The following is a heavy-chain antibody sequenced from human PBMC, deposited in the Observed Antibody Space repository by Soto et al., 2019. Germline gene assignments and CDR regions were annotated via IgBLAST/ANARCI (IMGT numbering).Heavy chain of an antibody. CDR2: INPKSGGT. CDR1: GYSFTDYH. Sequence: ASVKVSCKASGYSFTDYHIHWVRQAPGQGLEWLGRINPKSGGTSTAQKFQGWVTMTTDTSIGTASMELTRLTSDDTAIYYCARGDSTDCSNGVCSFFYNHDMDVWGQGTTVTVSS. V-gene: IGHV1-2*04. CDR3: ARGDSTDCSNGVCSFFYNHDMDV. D-gene: IGHD2-8*01. J-gene: IGHJ6*02.